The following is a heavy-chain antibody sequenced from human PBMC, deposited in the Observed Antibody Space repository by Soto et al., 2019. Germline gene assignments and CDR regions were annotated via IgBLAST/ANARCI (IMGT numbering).Heavy chain of an antibody. CDR2: INPKSGGT. CDR1: GYSFTDYH. Sequence: ASVKVSCKASGYSFTDYHIHWVRQAPGQGLEWLGRINPKSGGTSTAQKFQGWVTMTTDTSIGTASMELTRLTSDDTAIYYCARGDSTDCSNGVCSFFYNHDMDVWGQGTTVTVSS. V-gene: IGHV1-2*04. CDR3: ARGDSTDCSNGVCSFFYNHDMDV. D-gene: IGHD2-8*01. J-gene: IGHJ6*02.